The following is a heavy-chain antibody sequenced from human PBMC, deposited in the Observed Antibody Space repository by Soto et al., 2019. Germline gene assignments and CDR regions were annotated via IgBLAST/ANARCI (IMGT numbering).Heavy chain of an antibody. Sequence: ASETLSLTCSVSGYSVTSSDYYWAWIRQPPGKGLEWIGSMFYSGLTYYNPSLKSRVTLSVDTSKNQFSVRLNSVTAADTAVYYCAPLSVSLSGPYGIHVWGQGTTVTVSS. D-gene: IGHD2-15*01. CDR1: GYSVTSSDYY. J-gene: IGHJ6*02. CDR2: MFYSGLT. CDR3: APLSVSLSGPYGIHV. V-gene: IGHV4-39*01.